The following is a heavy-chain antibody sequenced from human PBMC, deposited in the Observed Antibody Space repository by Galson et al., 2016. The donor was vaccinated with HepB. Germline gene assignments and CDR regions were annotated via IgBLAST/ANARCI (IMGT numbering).Heavy chain of an antibody. J-gene: IGHJ6*02. CDR1: AFIFRSYS. Sequence: SLRLSCAASAFIFRSYSMTWVRQAPGKGLGWVANIKQAGGEKYYVASVKGRVTISRDNAQNSLYLQMNSLRVEDTAVYYCARLYNVWSGYHLTMFYYYAMDVWGQGTTVTVSS. D-gene: IGHD3-3*01. CDR3: ARLYNVWSGYHLTMFYYYAMDV. CDR2: IKQAGGEK. V-gene: IGHV3-7*01.